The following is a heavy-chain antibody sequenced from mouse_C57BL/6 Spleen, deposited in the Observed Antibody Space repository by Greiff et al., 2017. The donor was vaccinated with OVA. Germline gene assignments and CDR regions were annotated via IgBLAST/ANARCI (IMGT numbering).Heavy chain of an antibody. J-gene: IGHJ4*01. Sequence: VQLQQSGAELVRPGASVKLSCTASGFNIKDDYMHWVKQRPEQGLEWIGWIDPENGDTEYASKFQGKATITADTSSNTAYLQLSSLTSEDTAVYYCTTGYGYYAMDYWGQGTSVTVSS. V-gene: IGHV14-4*01. CDR3: TTGYGYYAMDY. CDR1: GFNIKDDY. CDR2: IDPENGDT. D-gene: IGHD1-1*02.